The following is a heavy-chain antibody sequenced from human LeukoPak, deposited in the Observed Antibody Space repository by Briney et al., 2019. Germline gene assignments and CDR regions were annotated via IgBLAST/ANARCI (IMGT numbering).Heavy chain of an antibody. CDR1: GGSISSSSYY. V-gene: IGHV4-39*07. D-gene: IGHD4-23*01. CDR2: IYCSGST. J-gene: IGHJ4*02. Sequence: SETLSLTCTVSGGSISSSSYYWGWIRQPPGKGLEWIGSIYCSGSTYYNPSLKSRVTISVDTSKNQFSLKLSSVTAADTAVYYCAGRYGGNSFDYWGQGTLVTVSS. CDR3: AGRYGGNSFDY.